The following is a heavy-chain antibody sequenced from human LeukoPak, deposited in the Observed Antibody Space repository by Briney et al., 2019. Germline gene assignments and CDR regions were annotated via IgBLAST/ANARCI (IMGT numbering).Heavy chain of an antibody. V-gene: IGHV1-2*06. Sequence: GASVKVSCKASGYTFTDYYIHWVRQAPGQGLEWMGRIIPNSGDTNYAQKFQGRVTLTRDTSISTVYMELSRPRSNDTAQYYCATTPSHLRRIYFDYWGQGTLVTVSS. CDR2: IIPNSGDT. CDR1: GYTFTDYY. CDR3: ATTPSHLRRIYFDY. J-gene: IGHJ4*02. D-gene: IGHD2-15*01.